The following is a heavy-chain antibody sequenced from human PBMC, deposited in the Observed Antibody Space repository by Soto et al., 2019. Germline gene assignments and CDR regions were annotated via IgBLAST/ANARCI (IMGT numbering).Heavy chain of an antibody. CDR2: INGDGTST. CDR3: ARPYCSGTTCYSPPDY. J-gene: IGHJ4*02. Sequence: QLVESGGDLVLPGGSLRLSCVASGVSISGYWMDWVRQVPGKGLVWVSRINGDGTSTTYADSVKGRFTISRDSAKDTVYLQMTSLRAEDTAVYYCARPYCSGTTCYSPPDYWGQGTLVTVSS. CDR1: GVSISGYW. D-gene: IGHD2-2*01. V-gene: IGHV3-74*01.